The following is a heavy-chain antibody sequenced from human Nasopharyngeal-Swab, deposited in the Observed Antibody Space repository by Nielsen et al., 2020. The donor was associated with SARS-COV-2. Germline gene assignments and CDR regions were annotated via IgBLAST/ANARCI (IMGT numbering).Heavy chain of an antibody. J-gene: IGHJ6*02. CDR3: ARHYDFWSGYYNSHFYGMDV. Sequence: GESLKISCAASGFTFSSYWMTWVRQAPGKGLEWVANIKHDGRAKYYADSVKGRFTISRDNAKSSLHLQMNSLRAEDTAVYYCARHYDFWSGYYNSHFYGMDVWGQGTTVTVSS. V-gene: IGHV3-7*01. CDR1: GFTFSSYW. D-gene: IGHD3-3*01. CDR2: IKHDGRAK.